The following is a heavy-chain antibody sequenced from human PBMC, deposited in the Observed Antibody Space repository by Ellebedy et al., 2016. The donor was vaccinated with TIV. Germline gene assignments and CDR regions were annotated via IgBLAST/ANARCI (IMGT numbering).Heavy chain of an antibody. CDR2: IWFDESNK. D-gene: IGHD2-21*01. Sequence: GESLKISCVASGFTLSNYGMHWVRQAPGKGLEWVAVIWFDESNKYYTDSVKGRFTISRDTSKNTLFLQMNSLRAEDTAVYYCARDCQCGVDLYGMDVWGQGTTVTVSS. V-gene: IGHV3-33*01. CDR3: ARDCQCGVDLYGMDV. CDR1: GFTLSNYG. J-gene: IGHJ6*02.